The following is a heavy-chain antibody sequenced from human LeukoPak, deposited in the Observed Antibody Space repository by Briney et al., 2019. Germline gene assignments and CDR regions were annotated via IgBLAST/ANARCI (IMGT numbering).Heavy chain of an antibody. CDR3: AREGLYCSGGSCYNDY. CDR2: IIPIFGTA. Sequence: ASVKVSCKASGGTFISYAISWVRQAPGQGLEWMGGIIPIFGTANYAQKFQGRVTITADESTSTAYMELSSLRSEDTAVYYCAREGLYCSGGSCYNDYWGQGTLVTVSS. D-gene: IGHD2-15*01. J-gene: IGHJ4*02. V-gene: IGHV1-69*01. CDR1: GGTFISYA.